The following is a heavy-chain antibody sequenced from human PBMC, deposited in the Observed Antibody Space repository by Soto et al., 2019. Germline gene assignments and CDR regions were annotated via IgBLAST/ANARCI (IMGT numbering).Heavy chain of an antibody. V-gene: IGHV4-34*01. D-gene: IGHD3-22*01. CDR1: GGSFSAYY. CDR2: INHSGGT. CDR3: ARGSVDTVDSSGFYEY. J-gene: IGHJ4*02. Sequence: PSETLSLTCAVYGGSFSAYYWSWIRQPPGKGLEWIGEINHSGGTSYNPSLKSRVTISVETSKSQFSLKLTSVTAADRAVYYCARGSVDTVDSSGFYEYWGPGTTVTVS.